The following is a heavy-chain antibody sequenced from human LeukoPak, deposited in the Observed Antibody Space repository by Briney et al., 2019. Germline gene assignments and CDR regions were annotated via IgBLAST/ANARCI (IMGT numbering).Heavy chain of an antibody. J-gene: IGHJ6*03. D-gene: IGHD2-2*01. CDR1: GFTFSSYA. CDR2: ISGSGGST. CDR3: ARDLGYCSSTSCFPSEYYYYMDV. V-gene: IGHV3-23*01. Sequence: TGGSLRLSCAASGFTFSSYAMSWVRQAPGKGLEWVSAISGSGGSTYYADSVKGRFTISRDNSKNSLYLQMNSLRAEDAAVYYCARDLGYCSSTSCFPSEYYYYMDVWGKGTTVTVSS.